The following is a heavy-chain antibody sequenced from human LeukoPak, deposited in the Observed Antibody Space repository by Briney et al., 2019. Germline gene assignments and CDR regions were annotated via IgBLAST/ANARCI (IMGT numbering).Heavy chain of an antibody. CDR1: GFTFSSYW. CDR2: IKQDGSEK. Sequence: PGGSLRLSCAASGFTFSSYWMSWVRQAPGKGLEWVANIKQDGSEKYYVDSVKGRFTISRDNAKNSLYLQMNSLRAEDTAVYYCARDHGDYDFWSGYYTVGSALGMGENWFDPWGQGTLVTVSS. CDR3: ARDHGDYDFWSGYYTVGSALGMGENWFDP. D-gene: IGHD3-3*01. V-gene: IGHV3-7*01. J-gene: IGHJ5*02.